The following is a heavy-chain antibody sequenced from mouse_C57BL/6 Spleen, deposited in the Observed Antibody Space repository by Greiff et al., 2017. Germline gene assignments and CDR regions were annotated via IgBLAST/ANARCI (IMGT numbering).Heavy chain of an antibody. CDR2: IYPSDSET. CDR1: GYTFTSYW. J-gene: IGHJ4*01. CDR3: SRSVYYDAMDY. Sequence: QVQLQQPGAELVRPGSSVKLSCKASGYTFTSYWMDWVKQRPGQGLEWIGNIYPSDSETHYNQKFKDKATLTVDKSSSTAYMQHSSLTSEDSAVYYCSRSVYYDAMDYWGQGTSVTVSS. D-gene: IGHD2-1*01. V-gene: IGHV1-61*01.